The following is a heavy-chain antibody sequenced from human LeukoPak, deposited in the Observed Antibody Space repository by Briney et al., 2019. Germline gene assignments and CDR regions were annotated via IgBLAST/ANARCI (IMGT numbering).Heavy chain of an antibody. V-gene: IGHV3-30*02. CDR3: AKGGTAMVTGRGSWGAFDI. Sequence: GGSLRLSCAASGFTFSSYGMHWVRQAPGKGLEWVAFIRYDGSNKYYADSVKGRFTISRDNSKNTLYLQMNSLRAEDTAVYYCAKGGTAMVTGRGSWGAFDIWGQGTMVTVSS. J-gene: IGHJ3*02. D-gene: IGHD5-18*01. CDR2: IRYDGSNK. CDR1: GFTFSSYG.